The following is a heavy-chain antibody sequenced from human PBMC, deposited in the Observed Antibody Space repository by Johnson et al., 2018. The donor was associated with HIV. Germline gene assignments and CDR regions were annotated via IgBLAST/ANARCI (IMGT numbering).Heavy chain of an antibody. V-gene: IGHV3-30*04. CDR2: ISYEGSNK. J-gene: IGHJ3*02. D-gene: IGHD2-21*02. CDR3: VRDDYAFHI. CDR1: GFTFSSYA. Sequence: QVQLVESGGGVVKPGRSLRLSCAASGFTFSSYAMHWVRQAPGKGLEWVAVISYEGSNKYYTDPVKGRFTISRDNSKNALYLQMHNLTTEDTAVYYCVRDDYAFHIWGQGTMVTVSS.